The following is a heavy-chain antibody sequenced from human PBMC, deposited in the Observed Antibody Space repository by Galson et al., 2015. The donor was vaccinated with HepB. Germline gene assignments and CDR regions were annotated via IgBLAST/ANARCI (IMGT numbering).Heavy chain of an antibody. CDR3: ARIVVVPAAISNGYYYGMDV. Sequence: QSGAEVKKPGESLRISCKGSGYSFTSYWISWVRQMPGKGLEWMGRIDPSDSYTNYSPSFQGHVTISADKSISTAYLQWSSLKASDTAMYYCARIVVVPAAISNGYYYGMDVWGQGTTVTVSS. D-gene: IGHD2-2*02. J-gene: IGHJ6*02. CDR2: IDPSDSYT. V-gene: IGHV5-10-1*01. CDR1: GYSFTSYW.